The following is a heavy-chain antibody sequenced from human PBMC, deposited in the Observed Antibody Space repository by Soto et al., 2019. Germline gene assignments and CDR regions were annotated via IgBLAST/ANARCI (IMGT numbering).Heavy chain of an antibody. J-gene: IGHJ6*02. CDR2: ISRSGSDM. CDR3: ATVGYCSSTSCQTRYYYYGMDV. Sequence: PGGSLRLSCAASGFTFSDYSMNWVRQAPGKGLEWVSYISRSGSDMYYADSVKGRFTISRDNAKNSLFLQMNSLRAEDTAVYYCATVGYCSSTSCQTRYYYYGMDVWGQGTTVTVSS. V-gene: IGHV3-11*01. CDR1: GFTFSDYS. D-gene: IGHD2-2*03.